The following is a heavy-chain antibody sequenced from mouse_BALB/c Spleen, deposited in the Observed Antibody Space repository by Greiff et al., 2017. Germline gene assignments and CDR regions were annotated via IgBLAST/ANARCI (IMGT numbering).Heavy chain of an antibody. V-gene: IGHV5-6-3*01. CDR3: ARGGWLLPFAY. Sequence: EVHLVESGGGLVQPGGSLKLSCAASGFTFSSYGTAWVRQTTDKRLELVATINSNGGSTYYPDSVKGRFTISRDNAKNTLYLQMSSLKSEDTAMYYCARGGWLLPFAYWGQGTLVTVSA. D-gene: IGHD2-3*01. J-gene: IGHJ3*01. CDR2: INSNGGST. CDR1: GFTFSSYG.